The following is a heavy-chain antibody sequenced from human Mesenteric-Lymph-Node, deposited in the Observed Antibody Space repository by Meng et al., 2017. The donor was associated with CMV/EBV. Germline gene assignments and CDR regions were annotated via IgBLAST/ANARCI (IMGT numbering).Heavy chain of an antibody. V-gene: IGHV3-21*04. CDR1: GFTFSDYS. J-gene: IGHJ5*02. CDR3: ARTETDGYSSGP. Sequence: GGSLRLSCAASGFTFSDYSMNWVRQAPEKGLEWVSFIGGSSSPIYYADSVKGRFTISRDNAKNSLYLQMNSLRAEDTAVYYCARTETDGYSSGPWGQGTLVTVSS. CDR2: IGGSSSPI. D-gene: IGHD6-19*01.